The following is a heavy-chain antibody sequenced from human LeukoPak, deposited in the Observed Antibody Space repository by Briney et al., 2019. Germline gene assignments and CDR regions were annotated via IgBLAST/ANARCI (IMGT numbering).Heavy chain of an antibody. CDR3: VRIYCTSTSCYGDSYYGMDV. J-gene: IGHJ6*02. Sequence: SETLSLTCTVSGGSISSSSHSWGWIRQPPGKGLEWIGSISYSGSTYYNPSLKTRVTMSVDTSENQFSLKLSPVTAADSTVYYCVRIYCTSTSCYGDSYYGMDVWGQGTTVTVSS. CDR1: GGSISSSSHS. D-gene: IGHD2-2*01. CDR2: ISYSGST. V-gene: IGHV4-39*01.